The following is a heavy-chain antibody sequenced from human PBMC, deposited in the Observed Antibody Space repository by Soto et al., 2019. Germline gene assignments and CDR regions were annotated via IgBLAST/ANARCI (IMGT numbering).Heavy chain of an antibody. J-gene: IGHJ3*02. CDR3: TTTRPGTNVFDN. CDR2: IRSKTDGGTT. CDR1: GISFSNAW. V-gene: IGHV3-15*01. Sequence: LRLSCAASGISFSNAWMNWVRQAPGKGLEYIGRIRSKTDGGTTEYAAPVEGRFTVSRDDSKNTLYLQMSGLKTEDTAVYYCTTTRPGTNVFDNWGQGTLVTVSS. D-gene: IGHD1-1*01.